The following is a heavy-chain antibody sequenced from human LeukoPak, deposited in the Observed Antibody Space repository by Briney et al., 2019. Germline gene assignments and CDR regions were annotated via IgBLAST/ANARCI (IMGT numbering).Heavy chain of an antibody. CDR1: GASISSGYYY. CDR3: ARTTGHLTMMSVVFDWFDP. CDR2: VYYSGSS. D-gene: IGHD3-22*01. V-gene: IGHV4-39*07. Sequence: SETLSLTCTVSGASISSGYYYWGWIRQPPGKGLEWIGNVYYSGSSYYNPSLKSRVIISLDLSKNQFSLKLSSVTAADTALYYCARTTGHLTMMSVVFDWFDPWGQGTLVTVSS. J-gene: IGHJ5*02.